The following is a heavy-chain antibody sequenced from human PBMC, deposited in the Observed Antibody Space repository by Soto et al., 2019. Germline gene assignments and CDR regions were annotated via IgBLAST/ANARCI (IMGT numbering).Heavy chain of an antibody. CDR2: ISWNSGSI. V-gene: IGHV3-9*01. J-gene: IGHJ4*02. CDR1: GFTFDDYA. Sequence: SLRLSCAASGFTFDDYAMHWVRQAPGKGLEWVSGISWNSGSIGYADSVKGRFTISRDNAKNSLYLQMNSLRAEDTALYYCAKDRDYYDSSGYLDYWGQGTLVTVSS. CDR3: AKDRDYYDSSGYLDY. D-gene: IGHD3-22*01.